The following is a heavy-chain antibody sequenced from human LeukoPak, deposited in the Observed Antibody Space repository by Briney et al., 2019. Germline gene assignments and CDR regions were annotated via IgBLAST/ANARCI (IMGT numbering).Heavy chain of an antibody. J-gene: IGHJ4*02. CDR3: AKEGVVNIVVADIPFDY. D-gene: IGHD6-19*01. CDR1: GFTFSIYA. Sequence: GGSLRLSCAASGFTFSIYAISGVRHAPREGLEWGSGISGSGGSTYYADSVKGRFTISRDNSKNTLYLQMNSLRAEDTAVYYCAKEGVVNIVVADIPFDYWSQGTLVTVSS. CDR2: ISGSGGST. V-gene: IGHV3-23*01.